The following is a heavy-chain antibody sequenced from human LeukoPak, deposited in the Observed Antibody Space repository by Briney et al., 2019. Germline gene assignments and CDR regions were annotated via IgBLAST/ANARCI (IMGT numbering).Heavy chain of an antibody. CDR1: GGSISSYY. V-gene: IGHV4-4*07. CDR3: ARDAHTAMEAGGASFDY. J-gene: IGHJ4*02. D-gene: IGHD5-18*01. CDR2: IYTSGST. Sequence: SETLSLTCTVSGGSISSYYRSWIRQPAGKGLEWIGRIYTSGSTNYNPSLKSRVTMSVDTSKNQFSLKLSSVTAADTAVYYCARDAHTAMEAGGASFDYWGQGTLVTVSS.